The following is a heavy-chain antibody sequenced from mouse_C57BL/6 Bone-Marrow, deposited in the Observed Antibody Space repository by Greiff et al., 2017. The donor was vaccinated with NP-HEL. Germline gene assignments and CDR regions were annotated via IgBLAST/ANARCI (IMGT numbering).Heavy chain of an antibody. J-gene: IGHJ3*01. CDR2: ISSGGSYP. CDR1: GFTFSSYG. V-gene: IGHV5-6*01. D-gene: IGHD2-4*01. CDR3: ASPYDYDVAWFAY. Sequence: EVQVVESGGDLVKPGGSLKLSCAASGFTFSSYGLSWVRQTPDQRLEWVATISSGGSYPYYPDSVKGRITISRDNAKNTLYLQMSSLKSEDTAMYYCASPYDYDVAWFAYWGQGTLVTVSA.